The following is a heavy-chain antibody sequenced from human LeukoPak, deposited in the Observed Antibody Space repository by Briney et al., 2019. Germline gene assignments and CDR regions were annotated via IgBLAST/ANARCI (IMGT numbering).Heavy chain of an antibody. V-gene: IGHV3-48*03. Sequence: PGGSLRLSCAASGFTFSSYEMNWVRQAPGKGLEWVSYISSSGSTIYYADSVKGRFTISRDNSKNTLYLQMNSLRAEDTAVYYCARGAHKRDDYGGLFDYWGQGTLVTVSS. CDR1: GFTFSSYE. CDR2: ISSSGSTI. CDR3: ARGAHKRDDYGGLFDY. D-gene: IGHD4-23*01. J-gene: IGHJ4*02.